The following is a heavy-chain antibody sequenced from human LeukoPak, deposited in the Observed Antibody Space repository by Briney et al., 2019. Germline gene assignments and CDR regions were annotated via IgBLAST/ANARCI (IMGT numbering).Heavy chain of an antibody. D-gene: IGHD3-22*01. V-gene: IGHV4-59*01. J-gene: IGHJ4*02. CDR1: GGSISGYY. Sequence: SSETLSLTCTVSGGSISGYYWNWLRQPPGKGLEWIGYIYNSGTTNYNPSLKSRVTISVDTSKNQFSLKLSSVTAADTAVYYCARGDSSAYYPFDYWGQGTLVTVPS. CDR2: IYNSGTT. CDR3: ARGDSSAYYPFDY.